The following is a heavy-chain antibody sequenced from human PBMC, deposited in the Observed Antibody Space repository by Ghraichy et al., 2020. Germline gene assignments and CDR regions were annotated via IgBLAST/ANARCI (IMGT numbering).Heavy chain of an antibody. CDR3: VRHRGGGLRIAGEIMFGIDN. CDR1: GGSISSSSHY. D-gene: IGHD3-16*01. Sequence: SETLSLTCSVSGGSISSSSHYWGWIRQPPGKGLEWIGTIYYNGNTYYNPSLKSRVKISVDTSKNQFSLRMNAVTAADTAVYYCVRHRGGGLRIAGEIMFGIDNWGQGTLVPVSS. V-gene: IGHV4-39*01. CDR2: IYYNGNT. J-gene: IGHJ4*02.